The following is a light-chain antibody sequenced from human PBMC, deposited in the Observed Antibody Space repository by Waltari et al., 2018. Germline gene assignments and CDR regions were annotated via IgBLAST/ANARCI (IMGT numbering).Light chain of an antibody. CDR3: NSYTGSSSWV. CDR1: SRDVGFYNY. J-gene: IGLJ3*02. V-gene: IGLV2-14*01. Sequence: QSALTQPTSVSGSPGQSITISCTGTSRDVGFYNYVSWYQQYPGKVPQLLIYDVSDRPSGFSSRFSGSKSGNTASLTISGLQADDEADYYCNSYTGSSSWVFGGGTKVTVL. CDR2: DVS.